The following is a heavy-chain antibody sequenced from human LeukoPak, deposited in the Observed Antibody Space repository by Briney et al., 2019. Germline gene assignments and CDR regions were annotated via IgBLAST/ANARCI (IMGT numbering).Heavy chain of an antibody. Sequence: SSETLSLTCTVPGGSISSSSYYWGWIRQPPGKGLEWIGSINYSGNTYYNPSLKSRVTISVDTSKNQFSLKLSSVTAADTAVYYCARVAPYDYVWGWRGFDPWGQGTLVTVSS. V-gene: IGHV4-39*07. CDR1: GGSISSSSYY. CDR3: ARVAPYDYVWGWRGFDP. J-gene: IGHJ5*02. D-gene: IGHD3-16*01. CDR2: INYSGNT.